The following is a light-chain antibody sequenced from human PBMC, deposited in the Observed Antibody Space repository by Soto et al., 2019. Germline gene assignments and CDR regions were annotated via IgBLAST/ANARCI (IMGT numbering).Light chain of an antibody. V-gene: IGLV4-69*01. Sequence: QPVLTQSPSASASLGGSVKLTCTLSRGHSSYAIAWHQQQPEKGPRYLMKLNSDGSHSKGDGIPDRFSGSSSGAERYLTISSLQSEDEADYYCQTWGTGIAVFGGGTQLTVL. CDR3: QTWGTGIAV. J-gene: IGLJ7*01. CDR2: LNSDGSH. CDR1: RGHSSYA.